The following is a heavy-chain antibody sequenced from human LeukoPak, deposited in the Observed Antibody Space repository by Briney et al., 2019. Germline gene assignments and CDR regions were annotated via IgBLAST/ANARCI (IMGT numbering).Heavy chain of an antibody. CDR1: GYTFTDYY. CDR3: ASESPGTSYFDY. J-gene: IGHJ4*02. Sequence: ASVNVSCKASGYTFTDYYIHWVRQPPGQGLEWMGWINPNNGDTNSAQKFQGRVTMTRDTSISTAYMELTRLGSDDTAVYSCASESPGTSYFDYWGQGTHVSASS. CDR2: INPNNGDT. V-gene: IGHV1-2*02.